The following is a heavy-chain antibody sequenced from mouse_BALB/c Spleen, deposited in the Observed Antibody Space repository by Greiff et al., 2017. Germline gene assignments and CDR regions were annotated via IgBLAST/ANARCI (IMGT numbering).Heavy chain of an antibody. J-gene: IGHJ2*01. CDR2: ISSGGSYT. Sequence: EVKVVESGGGLVKPGGSLKLSCAASGFTFSSYAMSWVRQTPEKRLEWVATISSGGSYTYYPDSVKGRFTISRDNAKNTLYLQMSSLRSEDTAMYYCARGDSSGYYWGQGTTLTVSS. V-gene: IGHV5-9-3*01. CDR1: GFTFSSYA. CDR3: ARGDSSGYY. D-gene: IGHD3-2*01.